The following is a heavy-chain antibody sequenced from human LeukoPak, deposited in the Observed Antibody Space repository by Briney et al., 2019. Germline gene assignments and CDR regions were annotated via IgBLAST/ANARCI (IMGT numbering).Heavy chain of an antibody. D-gene: IGHD3-22*01. V-gene: IGHV1-69*13. CDR1: GGSFTFTSHA. CDR3: AGFFYDNSGDAFDI. Sequence: SVKVSCKASGGSFTFTSHAISWVRQAPGQGLEWMGGLIPIYGSANYAQKFQGRVTITSDEPTRTVYMELSSLRPEDSAVYYCAGFFYDNSGDAFDIWGQGTMVTVPS. CDR2: LIPIYGSA. J-gene: IGHJ3*02.